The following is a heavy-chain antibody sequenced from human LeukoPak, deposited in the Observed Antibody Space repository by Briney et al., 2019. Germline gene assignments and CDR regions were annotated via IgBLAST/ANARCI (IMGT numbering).Heavy chain of an antibody. J-gene: IGHJ4*02. CDR1: GFTFSSYA. D-gene: IGHD2-2*01. Sequence: GGSLRLSCTASGFTFSSYAMSWVRQAPGKGLEWVSAISASGGSTYYADSVKGRFTISRDNSQNTLYLQVNSLRAEDTAVYYCAKGLVPAAIRVVDYWGQGTLVTVSS. V-gene: IGHV3-23*01. CDR3: AKGLVPAAIRVVDY. CDR2: ISASGGST.